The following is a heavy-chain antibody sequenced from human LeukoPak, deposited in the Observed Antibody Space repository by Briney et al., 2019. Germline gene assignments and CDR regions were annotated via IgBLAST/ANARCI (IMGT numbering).Heavy chain of an antibody. CDR1: GGSISSSNW. D-gene: IGHD6-19*01. Sequence: SGTLSLTCAVSGGSISSSNWWSWVRQPPGKGLEWIGGIYHSGSTNYNPSLKSRVTISVDKSKNQFSLKLSSVTAADTAVYYCARKAPRPWLVLDYWGQGTLVTVSS. J-gene: IGHJ4*02. CDR2: IYHSGST. CDR3: ARKAPRPWLVLDY. V-gene: IGHV4-4*02.